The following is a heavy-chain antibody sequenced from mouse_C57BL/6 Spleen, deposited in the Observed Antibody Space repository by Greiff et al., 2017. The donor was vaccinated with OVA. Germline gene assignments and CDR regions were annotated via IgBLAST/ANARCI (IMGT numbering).Heavy chain of an antibody. CDR2: INPNNGGT. CDR3: ARSGGSSYDLAWFAD. D-gene: IGHD1-1*01. J-gene: IGHJ3*01. CDR1: GYTFTDYD. V-gene: IGHV1-22*01. Sequence: EVQLQQSGPELVKPGASVKMSCQASGYTFTDYDMHLVKQSHGKSLEWIGYINPNNGGTSYNQQFKGKATLTVNKSSSTAYMELRSLTSEDSAVYYCARSGGSSYDLAWFADWGQGTLVTVSA.